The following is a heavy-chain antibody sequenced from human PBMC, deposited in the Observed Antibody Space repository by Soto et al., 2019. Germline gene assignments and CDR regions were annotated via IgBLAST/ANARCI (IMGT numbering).Heavy chain of an antibody. V-gene: IGHV4-31*03. CDR1: GGSISSGGYY. CDR3: AREIREYYYDSSGYSDS. CDR2: IYYSGST. J-gene: IGHJ5*02. Sequence: PSETLSLTCTVSGGSISSGGYYWSWIRQHPGKGLEWIGYIYYSGSTYYNPSLKSRVTISVDTSKNQFSLKLSSVTAADTAVYYCAREIREYYYDSSGYSDSWGQGTLVTVSS. D-gene: IGHD3-22*01.